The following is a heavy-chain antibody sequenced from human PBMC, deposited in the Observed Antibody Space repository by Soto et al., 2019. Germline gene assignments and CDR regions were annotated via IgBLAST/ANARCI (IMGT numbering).Heavy chain of an antibody. D-gene: IGHD2-8*02. Sequence: ASETLSLTCSVSRASISTTDYYWAWVRQTPEKGLEWIGSIDYSGTTYYKSSLKSRVTISIDTSNNQFSLKVYSMTAADTAVYYCTRHMCTRGPCYFDYWGQGTLVTVSS. CDR2: IDYSGTT. CDR1: RASISTTDYY. V-gene: IGHV4-39*01. CDR3: TRHMCTRGPCYFDY. J-gene: IGHJ4*02.